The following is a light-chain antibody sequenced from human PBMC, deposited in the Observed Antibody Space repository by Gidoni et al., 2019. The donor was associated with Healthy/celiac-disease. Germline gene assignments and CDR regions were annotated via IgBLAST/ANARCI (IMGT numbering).Light chain of an antibody. CDR2: RAS. Sequence: DIQMTQSPSTLSAFVGDRVTLTCRASQSISSWLAWYQQKPGKAPKLLIYRASSLESGVPPRFSGSGSGTEFTLTISSLQPDDFAAYYCQQYNSYSCTFGQGTKLEIK. J-gene: IGKJ2*02. V-gene: IGKV1-5*03. CDR3: QQYNSYSCT. CDR1: QSISSW.